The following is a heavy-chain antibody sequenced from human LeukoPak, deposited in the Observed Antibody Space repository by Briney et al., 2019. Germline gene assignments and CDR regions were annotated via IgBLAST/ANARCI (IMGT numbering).Heavy chain of an antibody. Sequence: KASQTLSLTCTVSGGSISSGGYYWTWIRQHPGKGLEWIGYIYYSGSTYYNPSLKSRVTISVDTSKNQFSLKLSSVTAAGTAVYYCARESLSGITVTNILIDYWGQGTLVTVSS. CDR3: ARESLSGITVTNILIDY. V-gene: IGHV4-31*03. CDR1: GGSISSGGYY. J-gene: IGHJ4*02. CDR2: IYYSGST. D-gene: IGHD4-17*01.